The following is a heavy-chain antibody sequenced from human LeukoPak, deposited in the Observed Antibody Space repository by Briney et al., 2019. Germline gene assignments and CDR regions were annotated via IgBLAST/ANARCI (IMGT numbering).Heavy chain of an antibody. J-gene: IGHJ3*02. CDR3: ARGGDAFDI. CDR2: MNPNSGNT. CDR1: EYTSTSYD. Sequence: ASVKVSCKPSEYTSTSYDITWWHKATGKGLEWMGWMNPNSGNTGYAQKFQGRVTMTRNTSISTAYMELSSLGSEDTAVYYCARGGDAFDIWGQGTMVTVSS. V-gene: IGHV1-8*01.